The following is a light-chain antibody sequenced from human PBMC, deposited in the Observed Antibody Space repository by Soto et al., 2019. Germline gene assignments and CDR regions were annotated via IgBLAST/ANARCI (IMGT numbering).Light chain of an antibody. Sequence: QAVVTQPPSVSGAPGQRVTISCTGSSSNIGAGYDVNWYQKVPGTAPKLLIYGNTNRPSGVTDRFSGSKSGTSASLAITGLQSEDEADYHCQSFDSSLSGVVFGGGTQLTVL. J-gene: IGLJ3*02. V-gene: IGLV1-40*01. CDR2: GNT. CDR3: QSFDSSLSGVV. CDR1: SSNIGAGYD.